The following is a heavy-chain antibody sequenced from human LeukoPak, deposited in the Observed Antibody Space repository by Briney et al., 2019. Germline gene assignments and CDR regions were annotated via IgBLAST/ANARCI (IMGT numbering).Heavy chain of an antibody. J-gene: IGHJ4*02. Sequence: GGSLRLSCAASGFSFSNSFMSWVRQAPGKGLEWVSGISGSGSTTNYADSVKGRFTISRDNAKNSLYLQMNSLRAEDTAVYYCARGPLGMPRDYWGQGTLVTVSS. CDR1: GFSFSNSF. CDR2: ISGSGSTT. D-gene: IGHD2-2*01. CDR3: ARGPLGMPRDY. V-gene: IGHV3-48*01.